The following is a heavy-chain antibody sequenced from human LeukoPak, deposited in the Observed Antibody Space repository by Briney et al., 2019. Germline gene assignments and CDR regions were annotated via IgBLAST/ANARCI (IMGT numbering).Heavy chain of an antibody. J-gene: IGHJ4*02. D-gene: IGHD3-16*01. CDR1: GGSISSGSYY. Sequence: SETLSLTCTVSGGSISSGSYYWSWIRQPAGKGLEWIGRIYTSGSTNYNPSLKSRVTISVDTSKNQFSLKLSSVTAADTAVYYCARDYVAFEGGSYFDYWGQGTLVTVSS. V-gene: IGHV4-61*02. CDR3: ARDYVAFEGGSYFDY. CDR2: IYTSGST.